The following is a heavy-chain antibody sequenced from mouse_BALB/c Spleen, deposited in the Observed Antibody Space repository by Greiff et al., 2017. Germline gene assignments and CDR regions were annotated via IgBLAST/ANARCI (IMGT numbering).Heavy chain of an antibody. CDR3: ALHYYGSSYWYFDV. CDR1: GFNIKDTY. CDR2: IDPANGNT. V-gene: IGHV14-3*02. D-gene: IGHD1-1*01. Sequence: VQLKQSGAELVKPGASVKLSCTASGFNIKDTYMHWVKQRPEQGLEWIGRIDPANGNTKYDPKFQGKATITADTSSNTAYLQLSSLTSEDTAVYYCALHYYGSSYWYFDVWGAGTTVTVSS. J-gene: IGHJ1*01.